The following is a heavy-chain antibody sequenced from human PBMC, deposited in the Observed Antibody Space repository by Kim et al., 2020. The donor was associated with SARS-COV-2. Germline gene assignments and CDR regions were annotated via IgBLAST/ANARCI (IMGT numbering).Heavy chain of an antibody. J-gene: IGHJ5*02. V-gene: IGHV4-31*03. CDR2: IYYSGST. D-gene: IGHD3-10*01. CDR3: ARAVLVRGVFVYSEYWFDP. CDR1: GGSISSGGYY. Sequence: SETLSLTCTVSGGSISSGGYYWSWIRQHPGKGLEWIGYIYYSGSTYYNPSLKSRVTISVDTSKNQFSLKLSSVTAADTAVYYCARAVLVRGVFVYSEYWFDPWGQGTLVTVSS.